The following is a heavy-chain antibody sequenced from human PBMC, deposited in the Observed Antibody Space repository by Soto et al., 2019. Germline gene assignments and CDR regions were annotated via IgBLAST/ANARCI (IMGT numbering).Heavy chain of an antibody. J-gene: IGHJ4*02. CDR3: ARLKRDGYNYSPLYY. CDR2: IYPGDSDT. V-gene: IGHV5-51*01. Sequence: ESLKISCKGSGYSLTSYWIGWVRQMPGKGLEWMGIIYPGDSDTRYSPSFQGQVAISADKSISTAYLQWSSLKASDTAMYYCARLKRDGYNYSPLYYWGQGTLVTV. D-gene: IGHD5-12*01. CDR1: GYSLTSYW.